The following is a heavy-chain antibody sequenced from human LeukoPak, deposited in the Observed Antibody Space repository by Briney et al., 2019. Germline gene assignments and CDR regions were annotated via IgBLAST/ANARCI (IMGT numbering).Heavy chain of an antibody. CDR1: GFTFSSYA. CDR3: AKDRSSSSLDH. D-gene: IGHD6-13*01. J-gene: IGHJ5*02. V-gene: IGHV3-23*01. CDR2: ISGSGGST. Sequence: GGSLRLSCAASGFTFSSYAMSWVRQAPGKGLEWVSAISGSGGSTYYADSVKGRFTISRDNSKNTLYLQMNSLRAEDTAVHHCAKDRSSSSLDHWGQGTLVTVSS.